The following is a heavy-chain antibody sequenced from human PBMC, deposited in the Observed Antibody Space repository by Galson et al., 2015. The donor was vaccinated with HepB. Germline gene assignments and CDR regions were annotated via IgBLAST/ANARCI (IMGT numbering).Heavy chain of an antibody. D-gene: IGHD2-2*01. Sequence: SLRLSCAASGFTFSSYAMSWVRQAPGRGLEWVSTISDSGDRTHYADSVKGRFTISRDNFRNTVYLQMSSLRAEDAAVYYCSKKTYCTRTTCYAPEYWGRGTLVTVSS. CDR1: GFTFSSYA. CDR2: ISDSGDRT. J-gene: IGHJ4*02. V-gene: IGHV3-23*01. CDR3: SKKTYCTRTTCYAPEY.